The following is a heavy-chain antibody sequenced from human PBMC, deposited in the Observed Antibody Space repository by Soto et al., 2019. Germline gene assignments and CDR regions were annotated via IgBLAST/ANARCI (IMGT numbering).Heavy chain of an antibody. CDR3: ARDAYDILPGYPPHFDY. Sequence: GGSLRLSCAASGFTFSSYGMHWVRQAPGKGLEWVAVIWYDGSNKYYADSVKGRFTISRDNSKNTLYLQMNSLRAEDTAVYYCARDAYDILPGYPPHFDYWGQGTLVTVSS. CDR1: GFTFSSYG. CDR2: IWYDGSNK. D-gene: IGHD3-9*01. J-gene: IGHJ4*02. V-gene: IGHV3-33*01.